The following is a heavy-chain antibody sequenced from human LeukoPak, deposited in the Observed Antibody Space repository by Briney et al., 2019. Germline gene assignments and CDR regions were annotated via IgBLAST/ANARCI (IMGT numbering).Heavy chain of an antibody. J-gene: IGHJ4*02. CDR2: YNPNSGDT. CDR3: ARGGPRGNGFGY. CDR1: GYTFTSYD. D-gene: IGHD6-25*01. Sequence: ASVKVSCKASGYTFTSYDINWVRQATGQGLEWMGIYNPNSGDTTFSQRFQGRVTMTRDTSINTAYMELSRLTSDDTAVYYCARGGPRGNGFGYWGQGTLVRVSS. V-gene: IGHV1-2*02.